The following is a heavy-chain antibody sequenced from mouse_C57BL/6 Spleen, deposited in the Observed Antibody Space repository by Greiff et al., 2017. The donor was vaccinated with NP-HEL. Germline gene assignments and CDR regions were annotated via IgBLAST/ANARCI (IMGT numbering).Heavy chain of an antibody. CDR1: GYTFTDYY. CDR2: INPYNGGT. J-gene: IGHJ1*03. CDR3: ARPSTMVTTGDWYFDV. D-gene: IGHD2-2*01. Sequence: EVQLQESGPVLVKPGASVKMSCKASGYTFTDYYMNWVKQSHGKSLEWIGVINPYNGGTSYNQKFKGKATLTVDKSSSTAYMELNSLTSEDSAVYYCARPSTMVTTGDWYFDVWGTGTTVTVSS. V-gene: IGHV1-19*01.